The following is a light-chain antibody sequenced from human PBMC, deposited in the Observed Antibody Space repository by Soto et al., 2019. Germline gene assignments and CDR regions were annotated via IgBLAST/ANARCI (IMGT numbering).Light chain of an antibody. Sequence: DIQMTQSPSTLSASVGDRVTITCRASQSISGSLAWYQQKPGKAPKLLIYEASNLKSGVPSRFSGSGSGTEYPLTISSLQPDDSASYYCQQYNGYWTFGKGTRVEIK. V-gene: IGKV1-5*03. CDR3: QQYNGYWT. CDR2: EAS. CDR1: QSISGS. J-gene: IGKJ1*01.